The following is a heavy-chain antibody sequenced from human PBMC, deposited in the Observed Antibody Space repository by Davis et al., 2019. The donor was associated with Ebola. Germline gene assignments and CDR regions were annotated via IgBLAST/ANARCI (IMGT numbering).Heavy chain of an antibody. J-gene: IGHJ4*02. CDR2: INHSGST. CDR3: AREGGQLWLGVDY. CDR1: GGSFSGYY. Sequence: PSETLSLTCAVYGGSFSGYYWSWIRQPPGKGLEWIGEINHSGSTNYNPSLKSRVTISVDTSKNQFSLKLSSVTAADTAVYYCAREGGQLWLGVDYWGQGTLVTVSS. V-gene: IGHV4-34*01. D-gene: IGHD5-18*01.